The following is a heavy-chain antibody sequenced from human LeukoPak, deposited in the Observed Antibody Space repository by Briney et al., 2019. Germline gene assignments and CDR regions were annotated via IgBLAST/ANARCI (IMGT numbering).Heavy chain of an antibody. CDR1: GFTFSGYA. D-gene: IGHD3-3*01. V-gene: IGHV3-48*04. CDR3: AKRFQHDAFDI. Sequence: GGSLRLSCAASGFTFSGYAMNWVRQAPGKGLEWVSYISGSSSTIQYADSVKGRFTISRDNAKNSLYLQMSSLRAEDTAVYYCAKRFQHDAFDIWGQGTMVTVSS. J-gene: IGHJ3*02. CDR2: ISGSSSTI.